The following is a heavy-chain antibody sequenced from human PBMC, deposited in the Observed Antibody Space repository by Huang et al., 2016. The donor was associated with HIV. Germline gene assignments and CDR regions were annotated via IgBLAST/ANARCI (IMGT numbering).Heavy chain of an antibody. CDR2: ISGGGAST. CDR3: AKVGSGAYYYDSSGYYYNYFDL. CDR1: GFTFSSFA. V-gene: IGHV3-23*01. Sequence: EVHLLESGGGLVQPGGSLRLSCAASGFTFSSFAMSWVRQAPGKGLEWVSAISGGGASTYDAASVKGRFTISRDNSKNRLYLQINSLRAEDTAVYYCAKVGSGAYYYDSSGYYYNYFDLWGRGTLVTVSS. J-gene: IGHJ2*01. D-gene: IGHD3-22*01.